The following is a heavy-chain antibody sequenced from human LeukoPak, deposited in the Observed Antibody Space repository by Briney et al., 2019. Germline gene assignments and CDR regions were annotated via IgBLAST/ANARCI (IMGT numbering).Heavy chain of an antibody. CDR1: GFTFSNYW. D-gene: IGHD2-2*01. Sequence: GGSLRLSRAASGFTFSNYWMTWVRQAPGKGLEWVANIKPDGSAQYYADSVRGRFTISRDSAKNSLYLQMNSLRAEDTAVYYCARDGCSSTSCPYYYYYYMDVWGKGTTVTVSS. CDR2: IKPDGSAQ. CDR3: ARDGCSSTSCPYYYYYYMDV. V-gene: IGHV3-7*01. J-gene: IGHJ6*03.